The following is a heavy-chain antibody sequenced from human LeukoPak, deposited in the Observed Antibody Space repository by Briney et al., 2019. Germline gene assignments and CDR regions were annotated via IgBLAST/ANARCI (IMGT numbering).Heavy chain of an antibody. CDR3: VRDPGITGTSF. Sequence: GGSLRLSCAASGFTFSSHEMNWVRQAPGKGLEWVSYISGSGATIYYTDSVKGQFTISRDNAKNSLYLQMTSLRAEDTAVYYCVRDPGITGTSFWGQGTLVTVSS. V-gene: IGHV3-48*03. J-gene: IGHJ4*02. D-gene: IGHD1-20*01. CDR2: ISGSGATI. CDR1: GFTFSSHE.